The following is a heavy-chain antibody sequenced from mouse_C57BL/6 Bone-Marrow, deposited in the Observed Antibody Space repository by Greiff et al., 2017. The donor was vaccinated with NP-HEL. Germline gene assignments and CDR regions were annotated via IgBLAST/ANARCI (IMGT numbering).Heavy chain of an antibody. V-gene: IGHV1-75*01. CDR2: IFPGSGST. Sequence: QVQLQQSGPELVKPGASVKISCKASGYTFTDYYINWVKQRPGQGLEWIGWIFPGSGSTYYNEKFKGKATLTVDKSSSTAYILLSSLTSEYSSVYFCSRSRIHFGFAYWGQGTLVTVSA. J-gene: IGHJ3*01. CDR3: SRSRIHFGFAY. CDR1: GYTFTDYY.